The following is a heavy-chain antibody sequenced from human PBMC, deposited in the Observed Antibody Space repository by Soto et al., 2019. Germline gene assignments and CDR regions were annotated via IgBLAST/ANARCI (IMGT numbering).Heavy chain of an antibody. CDR1: GDSISRIDYY. J-gene: IGHJ3*02. CDR2: IYFRGNT. Sequence: SETLSLTCSVSGDSISRIDYYWTWIRQHPEKGLEWIGNIYFRGNTYYSPSLESRPTISVDTSKNQFSLKLTSVTAADTAVYYCAREGGSYDSGGYLIRGAFDIWGQGTMVTVSS. V-gene: IGHV4-31*03. CDR3: AREGGSYDSGGYLIRGAFDI. D-gene: IGHD3-22*01.